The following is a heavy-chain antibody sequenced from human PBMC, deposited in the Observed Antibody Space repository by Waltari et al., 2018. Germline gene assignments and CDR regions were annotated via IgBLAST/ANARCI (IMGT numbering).Heavy chain of an antibody. D-gene: IGHD4-17*01. CDR2: TAHDGTVE. V-gene: IGHV3-30*18. J-gene: IGHJ4*02. CDR3: AKEATVRMADHFDT. Sequence: QVQLVESGGGVVQPGRSLRLSCAASGFTFSDYGMQWVRQAPGEGLGWVAVTAHDGTVEHYADSVKGRFIISRDNSKNTLSLQMNSLRSEDTAVYYCAKEATVRMADHFDTWGQGTLVTVSS. CDR1: GFTFSDYG.